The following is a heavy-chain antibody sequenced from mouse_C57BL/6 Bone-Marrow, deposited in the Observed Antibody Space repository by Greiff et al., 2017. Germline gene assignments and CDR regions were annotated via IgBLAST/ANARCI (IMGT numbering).Heavy chain of an antibody. CDR2: IWSGGST. D-gene: IGHD2-2*01. Sequence: VKLMESGPGLVQPSQSLSITCTVSGFSLTSYGVHWVRQPPGKGLEWLGVIWSGGSTDYNAAFISRLSISKDNSKSQVFFKMNSLQADDTAIYYCAKIWLRREDYAMDYWGQGTSVTVSS. J-gene: IGHJ4*01. V-gene: IGHV2-4*01. CDR1: GFSLTSYG. CDR3: AKIWLRREDYAMDY.